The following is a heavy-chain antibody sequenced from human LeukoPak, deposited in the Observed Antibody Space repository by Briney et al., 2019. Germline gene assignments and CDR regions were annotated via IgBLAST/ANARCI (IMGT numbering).Heavy chain of an antibody. D-gene: IGHD1-26*01. J-gene: IGHJ4*02. CDR1: GGSVSSGSYY. Sequence: SETLSLTCTVSGGSVSSGSYYWSWIWQPPGKGLEWIGYIYYSGSTNYNPSLKSRVTISVDTSKNQFSLKLSSVTAADTAVYYCARDRRGDRYSGSYRTIDYWGQGTLVTVSS. CDR3: ARDRRGDRYSGSYRTIDY. CDR2: IYYSGST. V-gene: IGHV4-61*01.